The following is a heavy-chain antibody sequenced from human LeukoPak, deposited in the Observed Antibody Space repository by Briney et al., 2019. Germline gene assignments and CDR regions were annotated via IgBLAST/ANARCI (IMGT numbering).Heavy chain of an antibody. CDR1: GGSISSTTYY. Sequence: SETLSLTCTVSGGSISSTTYYRGWIRRPPGEGLEWIGSIYYSGSTYYNPSLKSRVTVSVDTSKNQFSLILSSVTAADTAVYYCVRGSTFRHYQYWGQGTLVTVSS. CDR3: VRGSTFRHYQY. J-gene: IGHJ4*02. D-gene: IGHD2/OR15-2a*01. CDR2: IYYSGST. V-gene: IGHV4-39*01.